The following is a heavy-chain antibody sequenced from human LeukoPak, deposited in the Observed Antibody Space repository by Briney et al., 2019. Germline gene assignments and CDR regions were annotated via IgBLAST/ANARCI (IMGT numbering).Heavy chain of an antibody. J-gene: IGHJ6*04. V-gene: IGHV1-46*01. D-gene: IGHD2-2*02. CDR3: ARDKRGCSSTSCYTSFYYYYSMDV. CDR2: INPSGGST. Sequence: ASVKVSCKASGYTFTSYYMHWVRQAPGQGLEWMGIINPSGGSTSYAQKFQGRVTMTRDTSTSTVYMELSSLRSEDTAVYYCARDKRGCSSTSCYTSFYYYYSMDVWGKGTTVTVSS. CDR1: GYTFTSYY.